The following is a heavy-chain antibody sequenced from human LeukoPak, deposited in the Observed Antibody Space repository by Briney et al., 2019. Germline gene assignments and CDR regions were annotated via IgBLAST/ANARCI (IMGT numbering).Heavy chain of an antibody. CDR2: IYPGDSDT. J-gene: IGHJ4*02. V-gene: IGHV5-51*01. CDR3: ARHGNSGTPGDY. D-gene: IGHD2-15*01. Sequence: GESLQISCQASGYRFTSYWIGWVGPMPGKGLEWMGIIYPGDSDTRYSPSFQGQVTISADKSISTAYLQWSSLKASDTAMYYCARHGNSGTPGDYWGQGTLVTVSS. CDR1: GYRFTSYW.